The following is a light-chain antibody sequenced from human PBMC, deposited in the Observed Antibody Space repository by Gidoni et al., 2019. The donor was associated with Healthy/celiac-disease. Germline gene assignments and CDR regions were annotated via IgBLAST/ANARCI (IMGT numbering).Light chain of an antibody. CDR2: GAS. V-gene: IGKV3-15*01. CDR3: QQYNNWPPSWT. Sequence: EIVMTQSPATLSVSPGESATLSCMVSQTVSSNLAWYQQKPGQAPRLLIYGASTRATGIPARFSGSGSGTEFTLTISSLQSEDFAVYYCQQYNNWPPSWTFGQGTKVEIK. CDR1: QTVSSN. J-gene: IGKJ1*01.